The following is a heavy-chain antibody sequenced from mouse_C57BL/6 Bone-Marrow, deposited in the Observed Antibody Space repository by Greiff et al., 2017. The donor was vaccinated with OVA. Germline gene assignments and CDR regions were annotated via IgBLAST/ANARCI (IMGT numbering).Heavy chain of an antibody. CDR3: ARIGYYGSSYGFGY. V-gene: IGHV1-69*01. CDR1: GYTFTSYW. Sequence: VQLQQPGAELVMPGASVKLSCKASGYTFTSYWMHWVKQRPGQGLEWIGEVDPSDSYTNYNQKFKGKSTLTVDKSSSTAYMQLSSVTSEDSAVYSCARIGYYGSSYGFGYWGQGTLVTVSS. CDR2: VDPSDSYT. J-gene: IGHJ3*01. D-gene: IGHD1-1*01.